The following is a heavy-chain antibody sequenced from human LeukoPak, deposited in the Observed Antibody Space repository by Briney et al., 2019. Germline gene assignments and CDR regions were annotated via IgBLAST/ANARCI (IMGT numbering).Heavy chain of an antibody. CDR2: IIPIFGTA. CDR1: GGTFSSYA. D-gene: IGHD6-19*01. J-gene: IGHJ6*03. Sequence: SVKVSCKASGGTFSSYAISWVRQAPGQGLEWMGGIIPIFGTANYAQKFQGRVTITADESTSTAYMELSSLRSEDTAVYYCASTVAYSSAPRDYYYMDVWGKGTTVTVSS. V-gene: IGHV1-69*13. CDR3: ASTVAYSSAPRDYYYMDV.